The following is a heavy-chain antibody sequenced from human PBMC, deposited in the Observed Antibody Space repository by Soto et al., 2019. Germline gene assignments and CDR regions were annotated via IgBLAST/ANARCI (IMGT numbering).Heavy chain of an antibody. CDR1: AVSIHNSQSF. D-gene: IGHD2-15*01. J-gene: IGHJ5*02. Sequence: PSETLSPTCAVSAVSIHNSQSFWGWILQPPGKGLEFIGSVYYSGGSRYNPSLKGLFTISVDRSNNQVSLRVTSVSSAATAVYYCGSVVEVATRHTEPDSWGQGMLVTVSS. V-gene: IGHV4-39*07. CDR3: GSVVEVATRHTEPDS. CDR2: VYYSGGS.